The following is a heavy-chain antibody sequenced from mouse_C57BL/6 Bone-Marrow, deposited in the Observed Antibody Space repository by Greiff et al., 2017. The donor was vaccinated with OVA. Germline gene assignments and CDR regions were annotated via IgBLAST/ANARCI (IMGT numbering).Heavy chain of an antibody. CDR3: ARALDGYALAY. J-gene: IGHJ3*01. CDR1: GYTFTSYW. D-gene: IGHD2-3*01. CDR2: IYPGSGST. V-gene: IGHV1-55*01. Sequence: VQGVESGAELARPGASVKLSCKASGYTFTSYWITWVKQRPGQGLEWIGDIYPGSGSTNYNEKFKSKATLTVDTSSSTAYMQLSSLTSEDSAVYYCARALDGYALAYWGQGTLVTVSA.